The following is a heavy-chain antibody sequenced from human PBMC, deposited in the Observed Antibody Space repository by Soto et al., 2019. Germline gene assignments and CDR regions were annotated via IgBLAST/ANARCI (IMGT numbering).Heavy chain of an antibody. V-gene: IGHV3-30-3*01. CDR3: ARDRPPSEYFQH. J-gene: IGHJ1*01. CDR2: ISYDGSNK. Sequence: QVQLVESGGGVVQPGRSLRLSCAASGFTFSSYAMHWVRQAPGKGLEWVAVISYDGSNKYYADSVKGRFTISRDNSKNTLYLQMNSLRAEDTAVYYCARDRPPSEYFQHWGQGNLVTVSS. CDR1: GFTFSSYA.